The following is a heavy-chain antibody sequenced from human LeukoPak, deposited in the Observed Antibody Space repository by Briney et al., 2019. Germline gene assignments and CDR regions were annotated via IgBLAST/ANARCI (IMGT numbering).Heavy chain of an antibody. J-gene: IGHJ6*02. Sequence: GGSLRLSCAASGFTFSDYYMSWIRQAPGKGLEWVSYISSSGSTIYYADSVKGRFTISRDNAKNSLYLQMNSLRAEDTAVYYCARASALQQLITGYYYGMDVWGQGTTVTVSS. CDR2: ISSSGSTI. D-gene: IGHD6-13*01. CDR3: ARASALQQLITGYYYGMDV. CDR1: GFTFSDYY. V-gene: IGHV3-11*04.